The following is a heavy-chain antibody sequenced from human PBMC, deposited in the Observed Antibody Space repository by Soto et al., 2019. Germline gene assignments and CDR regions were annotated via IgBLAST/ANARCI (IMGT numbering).Heavy chain of an antibody. D-gene: IGHD1-26*01. V-gene: IGHV3-23*01. CDR1: GFTFSSYA. CDR3: AKDQWVNNAAGYYYGMDV. J-gene: IGHJ6*02. CDR2: ISGSGGST. Sequence: EVQLLESGGGLVQPGGSLRLSCAASGFTFSSYAMSWVRQAPGKGLEWVSAISGSGGSTYYADSVKGRFTISRDNSKNTLYLQMNSLRAEDSAVYYCAKDQWVNNAAGYYYGMDVWGQGTTVTVSS.